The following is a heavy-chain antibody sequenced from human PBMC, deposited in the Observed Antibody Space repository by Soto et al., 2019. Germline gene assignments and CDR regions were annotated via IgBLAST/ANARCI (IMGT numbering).Heavy chain of an antibody. CDR1: GFSLSTSGVG. CDR3: AHSPLPYSGSSKAIPKNFDY. Sequence: SGPTLVKPTQTLTLTCTFSGFSLSTSGVGVGWIRQPPGKALEWLALIYWNDDKRYSPSLKSRLTITKDTSKNQVVLTMTNMDPVDTATYYCAHSPLPYSGSSKAIPKNFDYWGQGTLVTVSS. V-gene: IGHV2-5*01. J-gene: IGHJ4*02. CDR2: IYWNDDK. D-gene: IGHD1-26*01.